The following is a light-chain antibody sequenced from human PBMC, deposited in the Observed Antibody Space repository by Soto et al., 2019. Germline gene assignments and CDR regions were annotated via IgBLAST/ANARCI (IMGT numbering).Light chain of an antibody. CDR2: ATS. Sequence: DIQFNQSPSFLSASVGDRVTITCRASQDIANYLAWYRQKPVKAPKFLIYATSTFQSGLPSRFSGSGSGTEFTLTISSMQPDAFANYYCQQVNSYPLTFGGGTKV. CDR1: QDIANY. J-gene: IGKJ4*02. CDR3: QQVNSYPLT. V-gene: IGKV1-9*01.